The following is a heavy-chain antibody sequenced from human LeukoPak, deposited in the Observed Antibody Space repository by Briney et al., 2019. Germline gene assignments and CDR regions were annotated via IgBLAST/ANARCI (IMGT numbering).Heavy chain of an antibody. CDR1: GFTFSSYS. CDR2: ISSSSSAI. V-gene: IGHV3-48*01. D-gene: IGHD6-19*01. CDR3: AMAWLVDAFDI. J-gene: IGHJ3*02. Sequence: GGSLRLSCAASGFTFSSYSMNWVRQAPGKGLEWVSYISSSSSAIYYADSVKGRFTISRDNAKNSLYLQMNSLRAEDTAVYYCAMAWLVDAFDIWGQGTMVTVSS.